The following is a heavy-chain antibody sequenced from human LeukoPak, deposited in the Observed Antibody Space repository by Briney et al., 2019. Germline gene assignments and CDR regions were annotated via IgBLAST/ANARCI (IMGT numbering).Heavy chain of an antibody. Sequence: PGGSLRLSXAASGFTFSSYSMNWVRQAPGKGLEWVSSISSSSSYIYYADSVKGRFTISRDNAKNSLYLQMNSLRAEDTAVYYCARNWGLRFLFILYYFDYWGQGTLVTVSS. CDR3: ARNWGLRFLFILYYFDY. D-gene: IGHD3-3*01. CDR2: ISSSSSYI. CDR1: GFTFSSYS. V-gene: IGHV3-21*01. J-gene: IGHJ4*02.